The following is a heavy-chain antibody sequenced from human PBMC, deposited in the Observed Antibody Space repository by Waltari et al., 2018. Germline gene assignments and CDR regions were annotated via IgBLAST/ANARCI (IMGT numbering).Heavy chain of an antibody. D-gene: IGHD1-26*01. J-gene: IGHJ3*02. V-gene: IGHV4-39*01. CDR1: GGSISSSSYY. CDR3: ARHFSDSGSYGAGAFDI. CDR2: IYYSGST. Sequence: QVQLQESGPGLVKPSQTLSLTCTVSGGSISSSSYYWGWIRQPPGKGLEWIGSIYYSGSTYYNPSLKSRVTISVDTSKNQFSLKLSSVTAADTAVYYCARHFSDSGSYGAGAFDIWGQGTMVTVSS.